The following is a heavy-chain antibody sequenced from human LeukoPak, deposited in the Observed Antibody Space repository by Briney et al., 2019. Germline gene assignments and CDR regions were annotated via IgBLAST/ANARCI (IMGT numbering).Heavy chain of an antibody. J-gene: IGHJ4*02. V-gene: IGHV3-30*02. D-gene: IGHD2-8*01. CDR2: IRFDGGNT. Sequence: AYIRFDGGNTYYADSVKGRFTISRDNSKNTLYLQLNSLRTEDTTVYYCAKDKGVTNYVEYWGQGTLVTVSS. CDR3: AKDKGVTNYVEY.